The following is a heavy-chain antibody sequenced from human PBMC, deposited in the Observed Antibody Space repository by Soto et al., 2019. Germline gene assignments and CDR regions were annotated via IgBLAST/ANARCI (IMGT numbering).Heavy chain of an antibody. CDR2: IGGSGSSA. D-gene: IGHD3-10*01. V-gene: IGHV3-23*01. J-gene: IGHJ5*02. Sequence: EVQLLESGGGLVQPGGSLRLSCAASGFTFKNFAVSWVRQAPGKGMEWVSAIGGSGSSANYAESVKGRFTVSRDDSKSTLYLQISGLRVDDTALYYCAKDAVAYNGEWDWFDLWGQGTLVTVSS. CDR3: AKDAVAYNGEWDWFDL. CDR1: GFTFKNFA.